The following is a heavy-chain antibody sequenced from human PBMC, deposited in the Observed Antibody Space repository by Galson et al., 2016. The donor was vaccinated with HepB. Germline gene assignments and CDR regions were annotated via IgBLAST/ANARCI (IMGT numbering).Heavy chain of an antibody. V-gene: IGHV4-4*02. D-gene: IGHD6-25*01. CDR1: DGSIRTTNW. CDR2: IYQTGST. J-gene: IGHJ4*02. Sequence: SETLSLTCTISDGSIRTTNWWSWVRQPPGKGLEWIGNIYQTGSTGYNPSLQSRVSLSIDRSKNQFSLNLTSVTAADTALYFCARGSSGVLRYFDSWGQGTLVTVSS. CDR3: ARGSSGVLRYFDS.